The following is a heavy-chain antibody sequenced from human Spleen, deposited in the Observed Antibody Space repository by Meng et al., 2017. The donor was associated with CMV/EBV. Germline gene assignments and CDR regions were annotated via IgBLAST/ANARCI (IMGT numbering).Heavy chain of an antibody. D-gene: IGHD3-16*01. CDR1: GFTFSNAG. CDR2: IKSKTDGGTT. Sequence: CGTSGFTFSNAGMRWVRQARGEGLEWVGSIKSKTDGGTTDYAATVKGRFTISRDDSKNTLYLQMNSLKTEDTAVYYCTTDYGSSPGYWGQGTLVTVSS. V-gene: IGHV3-15*01. J-gene: IGHJ4*02. CDR3: TTDYGSSPGY.